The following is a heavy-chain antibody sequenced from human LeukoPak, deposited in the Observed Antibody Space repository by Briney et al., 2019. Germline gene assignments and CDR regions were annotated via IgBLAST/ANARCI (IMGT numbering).Heavy chain of an antibody. CDR3: ARSYDSSGYYHPHFDY. D-gene: IGHD3-22*01. CDR1: GFTFSSYG. J-gene: IGHJ4*02. Sequence: TGGSLRLSCAASGFTFSSYGMHWVRQAPGKGLEWVAVIWYDGTNKYYADSVKGRFTISRDDSKNTLYLQMNSLRAEDTAVYYCARSYDSSGYYHPHFDYWGQGTLVTVSS. CDR2: IWYDGTNK. V-gene: IGHV3-33*01.